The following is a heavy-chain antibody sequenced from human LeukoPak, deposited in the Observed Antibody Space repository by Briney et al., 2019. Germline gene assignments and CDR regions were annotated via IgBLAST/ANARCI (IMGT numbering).Heavy chain of an antibody. J-gene: IGHJ1*01. CDR1: GFTFSSYS. Sequence: GGSLKLSCAASGFTFSSYSMNWVRQAPGKGLEWVSSISSSSSYIYYADSVKGRFTISRDNAKNSLYLQMNSLRAEDTAVYYCARLYYYDSSGSRGDFQHWGQGTLVTVSS. D-gene: IGHD3-22*01. V-gene: IGHV3-21*01. CDR3: ARLYYYDSSGSRGDFQH. CDR2: ISSSSSYI.